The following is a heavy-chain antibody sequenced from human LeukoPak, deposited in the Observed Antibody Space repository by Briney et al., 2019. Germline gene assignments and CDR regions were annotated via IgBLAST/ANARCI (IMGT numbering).Heavy chain of an antibody. Sequence: SETLSLTCTVSGGSISSSSYYWGWIRQPPGKGLEWIGSIYYSGSTYYNPSLKSRVTISVDTSKNQFSLKLSSVTAADTAVYYCARNRELLDAFDIWDQGTMVTVSS. D-gene: IGHD1-26*01. CDR3: ARNRELLDAFDI. J-gene: IGHJ3*02. V-gene: IGHV4-39*01. CDR1: GGSISSSSYY. CDR2: IYYSGST.